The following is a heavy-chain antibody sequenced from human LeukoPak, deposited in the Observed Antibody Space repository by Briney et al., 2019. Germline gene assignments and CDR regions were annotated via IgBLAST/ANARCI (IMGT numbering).Heavy chain of an antibody. CDR2: IIPIFGTA. Sequence: SVKVSCKASGGTFSSYAISWVRQAPGHGLEWMGGIIPIFGTANYAQKFQGRVTITADESTSTAYMELSSLRSEDTAVYYCASLYYYGSGSYGFDYWGQGTLVTVSS. CDR3: ASLYYYGSGSYGFDY. V-gene: IGHV1-69*13. CDR1: GGTFSSYA. J-gene: IGHJ4*02. D-gene: IGHD3-10*01.